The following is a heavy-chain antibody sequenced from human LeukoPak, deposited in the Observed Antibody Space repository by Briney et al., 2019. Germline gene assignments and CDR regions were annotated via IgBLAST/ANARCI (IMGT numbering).Heavy chain of an antibody. J-gene: IGHJ4*02. D-gene: IGHD3-9*01. CDR3: ARDSHNPYYDILTGYYSG. CDR2: IWYDGSNK. CDR1: GFTFTSYG. V-gene: IGHV3-33*01. Sequence: GGSLRLSCAASGFTFTSYGMHWVRQAPGEGLGWVAFIWYDGSNKYYADSVKGRFTVSRDNSKNTLYLQMNSLRAEDTAVYDCARDSHNPYYDILTGYYSGWGQGTLVTVSS.